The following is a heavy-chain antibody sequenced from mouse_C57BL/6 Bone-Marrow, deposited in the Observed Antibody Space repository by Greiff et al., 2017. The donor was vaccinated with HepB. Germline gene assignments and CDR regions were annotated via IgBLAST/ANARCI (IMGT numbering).Heavy chain of an antibody. D-gene: IGHD1-1*01. J-gene: IGHJ2*01. V-gene: IGHV14-3*01. CDR3: ARSFITTVAYFDY. CDR2: IDPANGNT. CDR1: GFNIKNTY. Sequence: EVQLQQSVAELVRPGASVKLSCTASGFNIKNTYMHWVKQRPEQGLEWIGRIDPANGNTKYAPKFQGKATITADTSSNTAYLRLSSLPSEDTAIYYGARSFITTVAYFDYWGQGTTLTVSS.